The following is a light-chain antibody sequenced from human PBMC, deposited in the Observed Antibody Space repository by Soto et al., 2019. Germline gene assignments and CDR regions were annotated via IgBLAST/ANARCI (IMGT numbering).Light chain of an antibody. CDR1: SSDVGDSSL. Sequence: QSALTQPASVSASPGQSVTISCTGTSSDVGDSSLVSWYQQHPGKAPKLMIYEVTKRPSGVSNRFSGSKSGNTASLTISGLQAEDEADYYCCSYASGYVFGTGTKVTLL. J-gene: IGLJ1*01. CDR3: CSYASGYV. CDR2: EVT. V-gene: IGLV2-23*02.